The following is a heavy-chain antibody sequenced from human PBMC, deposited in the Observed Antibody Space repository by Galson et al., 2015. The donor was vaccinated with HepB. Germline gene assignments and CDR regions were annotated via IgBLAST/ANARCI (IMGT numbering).Heavy chain of an antibody. CDR2: IWYDGSNQ. V-gene: IGHV3-33*01. J-gene: IGHJ4*02. Sequence: LRLSCAASGFTFSRHGMHWVRQAPGKGLEWVALIWYDGSNQYYGDSVKGRFTISRGNAKNTLCLQMNSLRVEDTAVYYCAREDPTVAVAVLDYWGQGTLVAVSS. CDR1: GFTFSRHG. CDR3: AREDPTVAVAVLDY. D-gene: IGHD2-2*01.